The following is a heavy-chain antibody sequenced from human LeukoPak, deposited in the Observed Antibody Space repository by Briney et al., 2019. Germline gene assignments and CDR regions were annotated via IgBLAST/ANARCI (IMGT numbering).Heavy chain of an antibody. CDR3: VRGGLYHYSGTSGDY. CDR1: GFTFSTYW. V-gene: IGHV3-7*01. D-gene: IGHD1-26*01. Sequence: GGSLRLSCAASGFTFSTYWMTWVRQAPGKGREGVANINQGGSESYYVDSVKGRFTISRDNAESSLYLHLSRLGAEDTAVYYCVRGGLYHYSGTSGDYWGQGTLVTVSS. CDR2: INQGGSES. J-gene: IGHJ4*02.